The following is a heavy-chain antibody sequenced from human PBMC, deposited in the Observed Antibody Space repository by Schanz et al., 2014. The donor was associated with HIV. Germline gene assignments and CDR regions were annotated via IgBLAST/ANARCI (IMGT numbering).Heavy chain of an antibody. J-gene: IGHJ4*02. CDR3: AKPEYDSRGNSQSHFDY. D-gene: IGHD3-22*01. Sequence: EVQLLESGGGLVQPGGSLRLSCAASGFTFSSYAMTWVRQAPGKGQDWVPTISGSDGDTYYADSVKGRFTISRDNSKNTLYLQMTTLRTEDTAVYYCAKPEYDSRGNSQSHFDYWGQGTLVTVSS. V-gene: IGHV3-23*01. CDR1: GFTFSSYA. CDR2: ISGSDGDT.